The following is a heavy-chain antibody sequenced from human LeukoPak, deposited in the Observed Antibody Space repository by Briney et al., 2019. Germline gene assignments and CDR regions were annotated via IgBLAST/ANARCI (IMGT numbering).Heavy chain of an antibody. V-gene: IGHV4-61*02. Sequence: SETLSLTCTVSGGSISSGSYYWSWIRQPAGKGLEWIARIYTSGSTNYNPSLKSRVTISVDTSKNQFSLKLSSVTAADTAVYYCAREDRVVVVPAATWGYYYYMDVWGKGTTVTVSS. D-gene: IGHD2-2*01. CDR1: GGSISSGSYY. CDR2: IYTSGST. J-gene: IGHJ6*03. CDR3: AREDRVVVVPAATWGYYYYMDV.